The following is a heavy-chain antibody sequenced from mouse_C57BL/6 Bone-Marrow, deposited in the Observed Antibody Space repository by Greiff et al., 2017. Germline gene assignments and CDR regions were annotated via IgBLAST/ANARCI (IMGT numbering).Heavy chain of an antibody. D-gene: IGHD2-10*01. V-gene: IGHV1-80*01. CDR2: IYPGDGDT. Sequence: VQLQQSGAELVKPGASVKISCKASGYAFSSYWMNWVKQRPGKGLEWIGQIYPGDGDTNYNGKFKGKATLTADKSSSTAYMQLSSLTSEDSAVYVCARGDRPTMPAWCAYWGQGTLVTVSA. J-gene: IGHJ3*01. CDR3: ARGDRPTMPAWCAY. CDR1: GYAFSSYW.